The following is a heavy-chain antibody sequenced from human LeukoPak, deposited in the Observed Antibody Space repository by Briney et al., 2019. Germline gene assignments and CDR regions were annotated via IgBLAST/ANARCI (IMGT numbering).Heavy chain of an antibody. CDR3: ARVPIVGATHWYFDL. V-gene: IGHV4-59*08. CDR1: GGSISIYY. Sequence: SETLSLTCTVSGGSISIYYWNWIRRPPGKGREWIGYIYYSGTTNYTTSLKSRVSMSVDTSKNQFSLKLSSVTAADTAVYYCARVPIVGATHWYFDLWGRGTLVTVSS. CDR2: IYYSGTT. D-gene: IGHD1-26*01. J-gene: IGHJ2*01.